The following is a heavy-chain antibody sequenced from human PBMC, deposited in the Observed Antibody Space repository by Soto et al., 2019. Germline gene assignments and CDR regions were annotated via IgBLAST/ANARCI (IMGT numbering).Heavy chain of an antibody. D-gene: IGHD6-19*01. V-gene: IGHV1-18*04. CDR1: GYPFTSYG. J-gene: IGHJ6*02. CDR3: ARTSAMGIAVDPSFHGGMDV. CDR2: ISAYNGNT. Sequence: GXSVKVSCNASGYPFTSYGIIWVRQAPGQGLEWMGWISAYNGNTNYAQKLQGRVTMTTDTSTSTAYMELRSLRSDDTAVYYCARTSAMGIAVDPSFHGGMDVWGQGTTVTVSS.